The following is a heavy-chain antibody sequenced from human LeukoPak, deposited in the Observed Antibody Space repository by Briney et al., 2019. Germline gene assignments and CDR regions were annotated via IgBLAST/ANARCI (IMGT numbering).Heavy chain of an antibody. V-gene: IGHV4-59*01. CDR2: VYYSGNT. J-gene: IGHJ4*02. CDR1: DASISTNY. D-gene: IGHD2-15*01. CDR3: ARGVVAATGYDY. Sequence: SETLSLTCTVSDASISTNYWSWIRQPPEKGLEWIGYVYYSGNTNYNPSLKSRVTISVDTLKNQFSLKMSSVTAADTATYYCARGVVAATGYDYWGQGTLVTVSS.